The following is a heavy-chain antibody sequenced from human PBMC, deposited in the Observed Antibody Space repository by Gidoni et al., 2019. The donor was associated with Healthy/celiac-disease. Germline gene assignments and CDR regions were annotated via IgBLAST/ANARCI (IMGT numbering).Heavy chain of an antibody. V-gene: IGHV3-15*07. J-gene: IGHJ4*02. Sequence: EVQLVESGGGLVQPGGSLRLSCAASGFTFSNAWMNWVRNAPGKGMEWVGRIKSKTDGGTTDYAAPVKGRFTISRDDSKNTLYLKMNSLKTEDTAVYYCTTDIGGWGGIFDYWGQGTLVTVSS. CDR3: TTDIGGWGGIFDY. CDR1: GFTFSNAW. CDR2: IKSKTDGGTT. D-gene: IGHD6-19*01.